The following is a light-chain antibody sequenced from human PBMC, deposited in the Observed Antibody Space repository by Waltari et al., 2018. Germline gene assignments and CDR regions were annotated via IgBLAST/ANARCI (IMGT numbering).Light chain of an antibody. V-gene: IGLV1-40*01. J-gene: IGLJ3*02. Sequence: QSVLTQPPSVSGAPGHRVPISCTGTDSTIGAGYDVPWYQQFPRAAPRLLIYGSTTRPLGVPDRFFGSTSGTSASLAIIGLQAEDEADYYCQSYDTSLSVVFGGGTKVTVL. CDR3: QSYDTSLSVV. CDR2: GST. CDR1: DSTIGAGYD.